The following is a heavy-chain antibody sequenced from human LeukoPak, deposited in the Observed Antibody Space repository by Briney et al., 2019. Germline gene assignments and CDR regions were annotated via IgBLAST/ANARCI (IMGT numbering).Heavy chain of an antibody. D-gene: IGHD1-26*01. CDR2: ISSSGSTI. CDR3: AKRGAEVGATVAPGDY. V-gene: IGHV3-48*03. CDR1: GFTFSSYE. Sequence: GGSLRLSCAASGFTFSSYEMHWVRQAPGKGLEWVSYISSSGSTIYYADSVKGRFTISRDNAKNSLYLQMNSLRAEDTAVYYCAKRGAEVGATVAPGDYWGQGTLVTVSS. J-gene: IGHJ4*02.